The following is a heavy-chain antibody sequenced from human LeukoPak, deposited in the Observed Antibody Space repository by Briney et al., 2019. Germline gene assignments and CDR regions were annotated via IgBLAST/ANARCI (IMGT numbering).Heavy chain of an antibody. CDR1: GFTFSSYS. V-gene: IGHV3-21*01. CDR2: ISSSSSYI. Sequence: GGSLRLSCAASGFTFSSYSMNWVRQAPGKGLEWVSSISSSSSYIYYADSVKGRFTISRDDAKNSLYLQMNSLRAEDTAVYYCARDRGYSYGYGYDYWGQGTLVTVSS. CDR3: ARDRGYSYGYGYDY. J-gene: IGHJ4*02. D-gene: IGHD5-18*01.